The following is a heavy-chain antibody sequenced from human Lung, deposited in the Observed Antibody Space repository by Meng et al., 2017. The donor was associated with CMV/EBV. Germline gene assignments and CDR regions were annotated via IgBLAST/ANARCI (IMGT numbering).Heavy chain of an antibody. CDR2: INHSGST. Sequence: SXTXSLXCAVYGGSFSGYYWSWIRQPPGKGLEWIGEINHSGSTNYNPSLKSRVTISVDTSKNQFSLKLSSVTAADTAVYYCARARVVPAYYYGMDVWGQGNTV. CDR3: ARARVVPAYYYGMDV. J-gene: IGHJ6*01. V-gene: IGHV4-34*01. CDR1: GGSFSGYY. D-gene: IGHD2-2*01.